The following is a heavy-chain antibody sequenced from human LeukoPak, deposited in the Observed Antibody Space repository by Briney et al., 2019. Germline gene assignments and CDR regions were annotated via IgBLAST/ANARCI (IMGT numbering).Heavy chain of an antibody. V-gene: IGHV4-61*08. D-gene: IGHD3-10*01. Sequence: PSQTLSLTCTVSGGSISSGDYYWSWIRQPPGKGLEWIGYIYYSGSTNYNPSLKSRVTISVDTSKNQFSLKLSSVTAADTAVYYCAAYGELMGDWFDPWGQGTLVTVSS. J-gene: IGHJ5*02. CDR2: IYYSGST. CDR3: AAYGELMGDWFDP. CDR1: GGSISSGDYY.